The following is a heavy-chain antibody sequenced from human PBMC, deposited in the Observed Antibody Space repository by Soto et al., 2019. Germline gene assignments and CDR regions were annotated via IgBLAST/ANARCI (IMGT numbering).Heavy chain of an antibody. CDR1: GDPFSGYS. V-gene: IGHV1-69*14. Sequence: QVQLVQSGAEVTKPGSSVKVSCKASGDPFSGYSISWVRQAPGQGLEWMGGIIPLFGSTKYAQRFQDRVTTTADKSTNTVYMELSGLESADSAVYYCARDLGSGYDRGDYWGLGTLVTVSS. D-gene: IGHD5-12*01. J-gene: IGHJ4*02. CDR3: ARDLGSGYDRGDY. CDR2: IIPLFGST.